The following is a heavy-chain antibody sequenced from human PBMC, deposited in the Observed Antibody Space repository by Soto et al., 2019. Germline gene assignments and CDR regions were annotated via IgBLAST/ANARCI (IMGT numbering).Heavy chain of an antibody. CDR1: GGTFSSYA. CDR2: IIPIFGTA. V-gene: IGHV1-69*06. J-gene: IGHJ6*02. CDR3: ARGEMATITVIYYYYGMDV. Sequence: QVQLVQSGAEVKKPGSSVKVSCTASGGTFSSYAISWVRQAPGQGLEWMGGIIPIFGTANYAQKFQGRVTITADKSTSTAYMELSSLRSEDTAVYYCARGEMATITVIYYYYGMDVWGQGTTVTVSS. D-gene: IGHD5-12*01.